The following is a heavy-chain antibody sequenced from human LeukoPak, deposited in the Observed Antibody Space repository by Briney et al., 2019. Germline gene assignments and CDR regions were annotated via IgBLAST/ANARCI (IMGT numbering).Heavy chain of an antibody. CDR3: ARGVDSSGYYRPHLGAFDI. J-gene: IGHJ3*02. Sequence: SETLSLTCTVSGGSISSSSYYWGWIRQPPGKGLEWIGSIYYSGSTYYNPSLKSRVTISVDTSKNQFSLKLSSVTAADTAVYYCARGVDSSGYYRPHLGAFDIWGQGTMVTVSS. D-gene: IGHD3-22*01. V-gene: IGHV4-39*07. CDR2: IYYSGST. CDR1: GGSISSSSYY.